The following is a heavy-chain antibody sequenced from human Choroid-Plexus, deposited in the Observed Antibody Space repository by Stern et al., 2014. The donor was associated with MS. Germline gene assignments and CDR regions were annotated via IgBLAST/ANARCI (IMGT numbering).Heavy chain of an antibody. J-gene: IGHJ4*02. CDR3: ATASVAGTVIDY. V-gene: IGHV4-4*02. CDR1: GGSISSNNC. Sequence: VQPVESGPGLVKPSGTLALPCVVSGGSISSNNCWSWVRQPPGKGLEWVGEIFQRGSTNYTPSLKSPVTISVGKPKNQFSLNLTSVTAADTAVYYCATASVAGTVIDYWGQGILVTVSS. D-gene: IGHD6-19*01. CDR2: IFQRGST.